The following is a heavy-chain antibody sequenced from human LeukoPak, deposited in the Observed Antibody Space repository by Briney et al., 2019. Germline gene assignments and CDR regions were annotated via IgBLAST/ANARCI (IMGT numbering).Heavy chain of an antibody. J-gene: IGHJ4*02. CDR2: IYHAGTT. CDR3: MRTYCSSTGCHYFDY. Sequence: PSKTLSLTCAVSGASISSTNWWSWARQPPGKGLEWIGEIYHAGTTNYNPSLESRVTISVDNSKNQFSLKLTSVTAADTAVYYCMRTYCSSTGCHYFDYWGQGTLVTVSS. V-gene: IGHV4-4*02. D-gene: IGHD2-2*01. CDR1: GASISSTNW.